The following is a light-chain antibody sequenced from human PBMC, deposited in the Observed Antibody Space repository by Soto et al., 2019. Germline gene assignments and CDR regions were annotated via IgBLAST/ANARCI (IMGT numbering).Light chain of an antibody. CDR1: SSDIGRYDY. J-gene: IGLJ1*01. Sequence: SALTQPASVSGSPGQSITISCTGTSSDIGRYDYVSWHQQHPGKAPKLIIHGVTHRPSGVSIRFAGSKSANTASLTISGLQAEDEAYYFCSSYTTSSTYVFGSGTKVTVL. CDR2: GVT. CDR3: SSYTTSSTYV. V-gene: IGLV2-14*01.